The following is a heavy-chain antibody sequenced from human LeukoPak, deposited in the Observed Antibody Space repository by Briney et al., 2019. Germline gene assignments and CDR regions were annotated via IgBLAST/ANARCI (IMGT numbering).Heavy chain of an antibody. Sequence: PSETLSLTCAVSGGSISGYYWSWSRQPPGKGVEWIGNLFHTRGAWYKSSLKSRVTTSVDTSKNEFSLKLSSVTAADTAVYYCARSKAHLTTSWYGTWFDPWGQGTLVTVSS. V-gene: IGHV4-59*01. CDR2: LFHTRGA. J-gene: IGHJ5*02. D-gene: IGHD6-13*01. CDR3: ARSKAHLTTSWYGTWFDP. CDR1: GGSISGYY.